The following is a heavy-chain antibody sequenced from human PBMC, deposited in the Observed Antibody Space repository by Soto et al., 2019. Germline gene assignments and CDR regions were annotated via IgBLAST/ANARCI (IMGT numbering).Heavy chain of an antibody. CDR3: ASGWLNSSGWGCDY. V-gene: IGHV1-69*13. Sequence: SVKVSCKASGGTFSSYAISWVRQAPGQGLEWMGGIIPIFGTANYAQKFQGRVTITADESTSTAYMELSSLRSEDTAVYYCASGWLNSSGWGCDYWGQGTQVTVSS. J-gene: IGHJ4*02. CDR2: IIPIFGTA. D-gene: IGHD6-19*01. CDR1: GGTFSSYA.